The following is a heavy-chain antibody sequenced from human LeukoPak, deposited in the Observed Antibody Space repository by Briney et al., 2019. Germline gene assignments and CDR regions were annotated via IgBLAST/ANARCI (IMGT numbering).Heavy chain of an antibody. CDR2: INHSGST. CDR3: ARGGHSSSWYGNFDY. Sequence: PSETLSLTCTVSGGSISNYYWSWIRQPPGKGLEWIGEINHSGSTNYNPSLKSRVTISVDTSKNQFSLKLSSVTAADTAVYYCARGGHSSSWYGNFDYWGQGTLVTVSS. J-gene: IGHJ4*02. D-gene: IGHD6-13*01. CDR1: GGSISNYY. V-gene: IGHV4-34*01.